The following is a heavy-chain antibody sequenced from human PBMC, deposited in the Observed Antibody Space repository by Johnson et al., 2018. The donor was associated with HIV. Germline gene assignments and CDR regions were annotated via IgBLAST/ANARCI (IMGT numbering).Heavy chain of an antibody. D-gene: IGHD3-22*01. Sequence: QVQLVESGGGLVKPGGSLRLSCAASGFTFSDYYMSWIRQAPGKGLEWVSYISSSGSTIYYADSVKGRFTISRDNAKNSLYLQMNSLRAEDTAVFYCARDTYYYDSSGYLDAFDIWGQGTMVTVSS. V-gene: IGHV3-11*04. J-gene: IGHJ3*02. CDR1: GFTFSDYY. CDR2: ISSSGSTI. CDR3: ARDTYYYDSSGYLDAFDI.